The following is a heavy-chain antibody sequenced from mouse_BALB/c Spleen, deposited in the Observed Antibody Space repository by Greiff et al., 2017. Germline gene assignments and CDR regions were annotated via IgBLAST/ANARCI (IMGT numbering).Heavy chain of an antibody. CDR1: GFTFTDYY. V-gene: IGHV7-3*02. CDR3: ARDRGYNFDY. J-gene: IGHJ2*01. D-gene: IGHD2-2*01. CDR2: IRNKANGYTT. Sequence: EVQVVESGGGLVQPGGSLRLSCATSGFTFTDYYMSWVRQPPGKALEWLGFIRNKANGYTTEYSASVKGRFTISRDNSQSILYLQMNTLRAEDSATYYCARDRGYNFDYWGQGTTLTVSS.